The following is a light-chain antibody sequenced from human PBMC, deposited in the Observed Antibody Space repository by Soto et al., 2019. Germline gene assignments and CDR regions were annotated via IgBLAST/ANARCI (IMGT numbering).Light chain of an antibody. CDR1: QSVSSSS. CDR3: QHYGASPKYT. CDR2: GAS. J-gene: IGKJ2*01. V-gene: IGKV3-20*01. Sequence: IVLTQSPGTLSLSPGQRATLSCRASQSVSSSSLAWYQQRPGQAPRLLIYGASRRATGIPDRFSGSGSGTDFTLTISRLEPEDFAVYYCQHYGASPKYTFGQGTKLEIK.